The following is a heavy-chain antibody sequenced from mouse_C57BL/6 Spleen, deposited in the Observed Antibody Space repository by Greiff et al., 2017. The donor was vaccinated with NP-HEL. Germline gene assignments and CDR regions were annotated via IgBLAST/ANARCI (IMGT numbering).Heavy chain of an antibody. CDR2: INHDGSST. CDR3: AREALPYAMDY. D-gene: IGHD5-5*01. CDR1: GFTFSDYY. J-gene: IGHJ4*01. V-gene: IGHV5-16*01. Sequence: EVKVEESEGGLVQPGSSMKLSCTASGFTFSDYYMAWVRQVPEKGLEWVANINHDGSSTYYQDTLKSRFIISRDNAKNIRYLQMSSLKSEDTATYYCAREALPYAMDYWGQGTSVTVSS.